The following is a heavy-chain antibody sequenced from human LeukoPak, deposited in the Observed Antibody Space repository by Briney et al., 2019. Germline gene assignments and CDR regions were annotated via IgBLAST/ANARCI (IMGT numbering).Heavy chain of an antibody. D-gene: IGHD3-22*01. J-gene: IGHJ4*02. CDR1: GGSISSYY. Sequence: PSETLSLTCTVSGGSISSYYWSWIRQPPGKGLEWIGYIYYSGSTNYNPSLKSRVTISVGTSKNQFSLKLSSVTAADTAVYYCARDPGYYDSSGYFDYWGQGTLVTVSS. V-gene: IGHV4-59*01. CDR2: IYYSGST. CDR3: ARDPGYYDSSGYFDY.